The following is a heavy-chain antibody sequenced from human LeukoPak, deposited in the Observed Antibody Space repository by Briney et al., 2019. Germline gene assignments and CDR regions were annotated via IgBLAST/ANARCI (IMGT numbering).Heavy chain of an antibody. D-gene: IGHD6-13*01. J-gene: IGHJ6*02. CDR3: ARGVRYRSSSWYYYGMDV. V-gene: IGHV1-69*04. Sequence: ASVKVSCKASGGTFSSYAISWVRQAPGQGLEWMGRIIPILGIANYAQKFQGRVTITADKSTSTAYMELSSLRSEDTAVYYCARGVRYRSSSWYYYGMDVWGQGTTVTVSS. CDR2: IIPILGIA. CDR1: GGTFSSYA.